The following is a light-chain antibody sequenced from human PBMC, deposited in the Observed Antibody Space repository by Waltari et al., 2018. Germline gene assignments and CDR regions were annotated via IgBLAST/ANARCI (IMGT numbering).Light chain of an antibody. Sequence: DIQMTQSPSTLSASVGDRATITCRASQSISSWLAWYQQKPGKAPKLLIYKVSNLERGVPSRFSGSGSGTEFTLTISGLQPDDFATYHCQQYNSYPRTFGQGTKVEVK. CDR2: KVS. V-gene: IGKV1-5*03. CDR3: QQYNSYPRT. J-gene: IGKJ1*01. CDR1: QSISSW.